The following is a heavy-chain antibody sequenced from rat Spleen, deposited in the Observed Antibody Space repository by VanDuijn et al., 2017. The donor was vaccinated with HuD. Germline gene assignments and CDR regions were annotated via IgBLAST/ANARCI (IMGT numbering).Heavy chain of an antibody. J-gene: IGHJ4*01. Sequence: EVQLVESDGGLVQPGRSLKLSCAASGFTFSDYYMAWVRQAPTKGLEWVATISYDGRTTYYRDSVKGRFTISRDNAKSTLYLQMDSLRSEDTATYYCTRGYVMDAWGQGASVTVSS. CDR1: GFTFSDYY. CDR2: ISYDGRTT. V-gene: IGHV5-29*01. CDR3: TRGYVMDA.